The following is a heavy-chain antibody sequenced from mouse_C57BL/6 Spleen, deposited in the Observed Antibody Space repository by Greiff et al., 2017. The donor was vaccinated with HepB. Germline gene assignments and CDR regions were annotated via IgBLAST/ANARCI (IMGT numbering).Heavy chain of an antibody. CDR3: ARSRTRYQLGVYFDY. Sequence: QVQLQQPGAELVKPGASVKLSCKASGYTFTSYWMHWVKQRPGQGLEWIGMIHPNSGSTNYNEKFKSKATLTVDKSSSTAYMQLSSLTSEDSAVYDCARSRTRYQLGVYFDYWGQGTTLTVSS. V-gene: IGHV1-64*01. J-gene: IGHJ2*01. D-gene: IGHD3-1*01. CDR2: IHPNSGST. CDR1: GYTFTSYW.